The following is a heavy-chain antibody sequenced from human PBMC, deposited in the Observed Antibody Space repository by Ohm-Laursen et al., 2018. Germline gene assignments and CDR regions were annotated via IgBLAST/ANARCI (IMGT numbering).Heavy chain of an antibody. D-gene: IGHD3-10*01. CDR1: GGTFNSYA. CDR3: ARDGLGTRGYFHH. V-gene: IGHV1-69*13. CDR2: ITPMFGTA. Sequence: SVKVSCKASGGTFNSYAISWVRQAPGQGLEWLGEITPMFGTANYAQKFQGRVTITADESTSTAYMDLSSLRSEDTAIYYCARDGLGTRGYFHHWGQGSLVTVSS. J-gene: IGHJ1*01.